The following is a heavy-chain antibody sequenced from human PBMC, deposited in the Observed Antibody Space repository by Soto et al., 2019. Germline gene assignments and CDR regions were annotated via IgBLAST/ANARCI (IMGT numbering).Heavy chain of an antibody. Sequence: QVQLVESGGGFVQPGTSLRLSCAASGFSFSSFGMHWVRQAPGKGLEWVAGLSFDGITKHYADSVKGRFTISRDNSKNTMYLQMNSLRPEDTSIYYCAKDGAWELLPAYGMDVWGPGTTVTVSS. V-gene: IGHV3-30*18. CDR3: AKDGAWELLPAYGMDV. J-gene: IGHJ6*01. D-gene: IGHD1-26*01. CDR1: GFSFSSFG. CDR2: LSFDGITK.